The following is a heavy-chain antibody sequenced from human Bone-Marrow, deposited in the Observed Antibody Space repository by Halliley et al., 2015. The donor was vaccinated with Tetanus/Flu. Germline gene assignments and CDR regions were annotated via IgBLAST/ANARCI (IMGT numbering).Heavy chain of an antibody. V-gene: IGHV4-59*01. CDR3: ARWNNYGDLHFDS. D-gene: IGHD4-17*01. Sequence: TLSLTCTVYGGSIINYSWSWMRQPPGKGLEWIGYIHHSGSTYYAPSLTSRVTISTDTPRNQFSLKLHSVTAADTAVYYCARWNNYGDLHFDSWGQGTLVTVSS. J-gene: IGHJ4*02. CDR2: IHHSGST. CDR1: GGSIINYS.